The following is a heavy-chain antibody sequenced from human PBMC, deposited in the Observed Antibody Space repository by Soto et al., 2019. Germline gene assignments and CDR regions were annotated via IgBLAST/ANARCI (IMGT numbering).Heavy chain of an antibody. J-gene: IGHJ3*02. D-gene: IGHD1-26*01. CDR2: IDWDDDK. V-gene: IGHV2-70*01. CDR1: GFSLSTSGMC. Sequence: SGPTLVNPTQTLTLTCTFSGFSLSTSGMCVSWIRQPPGKALEWLALIDWDDDKYYSTSLKTRLTISKDTSKNQVVLTMTNMDPVDTATYYCARIVVGAMTGLAFDIWGQGTMVTVSS. CDR3: ARIVVGAMTGLAFDI.